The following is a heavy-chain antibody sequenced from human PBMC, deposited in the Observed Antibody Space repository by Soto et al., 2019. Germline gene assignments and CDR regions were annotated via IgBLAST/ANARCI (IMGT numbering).Heavy chain of an antibody. V-gene: IGHV1-69*01. CDR1: GGHFSSYV. Sequence: QVQLVPSGAEVKTPGSSVEVSCQASGGHFSSYVISWVRQAPGQGLEWMGGIVPIFGTENYAQKFQGRVTSTAVESTSTAYIELSSLSSEDTAVYYCASIVGATTAFDYWGQGTLVTVSS. CDR3: ASIVGATTAFDY. D-gene: IGHD1-26*01. CDR2: IVPIFGTE. J-gene: IGHJ4*02.